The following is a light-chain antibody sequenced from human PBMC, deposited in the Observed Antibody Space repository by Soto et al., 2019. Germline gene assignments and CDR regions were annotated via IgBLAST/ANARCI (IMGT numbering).Light chain of an antibody. J-gene: IGLJ2*01. CDR3: SSYTSSSTHVV. CDR1: SSDVGGYNY. V-gene: IGLV2-14*01. Sequence: QSALTQPASVSGSPGQSITISCTGTSSDVGGYNYVSWYQQHPGKAPKRMIYDVSNRPSGVYDRFSGSKSGNTASLTSSGLQAEDEADYYCSSYTSSSTHVVFGVGTKLTVL. CDR2: DVS.